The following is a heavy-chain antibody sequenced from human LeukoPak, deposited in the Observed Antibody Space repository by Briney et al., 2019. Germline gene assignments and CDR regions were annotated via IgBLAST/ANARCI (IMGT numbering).Heavy chain of an antibody. CDR3: ARGQGTYGYAGFPP. CDR1: GFTFSNYA. D-gene: IGHD3-16*01. Sequence: GGSLRLSCAASGFTFSNYAMTWVRQAPGKGPQWVSAISTSGAGTYYADSAKGRFTISRDNSNNTLYLQMNSLRAEDTAIYYCARGQGTYGYAGFPPGGQGVWVTVS. J-gene: IGHJ5*02. V-gene: IGHV3-23*01. CDR2: ISTSGAGT.